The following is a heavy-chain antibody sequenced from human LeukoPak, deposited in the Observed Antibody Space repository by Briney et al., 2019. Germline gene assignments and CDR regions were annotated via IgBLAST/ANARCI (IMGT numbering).Heavy chain of an antibody. J-gene: IGHJ2*01. V-gene: IGHV4-34*01. CDR2: INHSGST. CDR3: ARVARRGHWYFDL. Sequence: SETLSLTCAVYGGSFSGYCWSWIRQPPGKGLEWIGEINHSGSTNYNPSLKSRVTISVDTSKNQFSLKLSSVTAADTAVYYCARVARRGHWYFDLWGRGTLVTVSS. CDR1: GGSFSGYC.